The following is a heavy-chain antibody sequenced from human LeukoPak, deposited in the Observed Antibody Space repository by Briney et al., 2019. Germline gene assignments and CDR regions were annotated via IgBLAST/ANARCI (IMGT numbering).Heavy chain of an antibody. D-gene: IGHD3-22*01. CDR1: GGSISSYY. Sequence: SETLSLTCTVSGGSISSYYWSWIRQPPGKGLEWIGYFYYSGSSNYNPSIKSRVTISVDTSKNQLSLKLSSVTAADTAVYYCARGLEDYYYDSSGYPHNHHFDYWGQGTLVTVSS. CDR2: FYYSGSS. V-gene: IGHV4-59*12. CDR3: ARGLEDYYYDSSGYPHNHHFDY. J-gene: IGHJ4*02.